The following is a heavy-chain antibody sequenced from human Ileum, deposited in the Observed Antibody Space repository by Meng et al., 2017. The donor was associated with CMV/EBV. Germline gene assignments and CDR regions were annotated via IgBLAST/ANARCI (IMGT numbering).Heavy chain of an antibody. CDR3: ATDWDLNY. J-gene: IGHJ4*02. D-gene: IGHD3-9*01. Sequence: VTLPQCGPGPLEPAPPLFLTCPVPGATVFCNSFVRNSIRQAPSRGLDWLGRTFYKSNYYNDYAVSVKSRIIINADTSNNQLSLQLNSVTPDDTAVYYCATDWDLNYWGQGSLVTVSS. V-gene: IGHV6-1*01. CDR2: TFYKSNYYN. CDR1: GATVFCNSFV.